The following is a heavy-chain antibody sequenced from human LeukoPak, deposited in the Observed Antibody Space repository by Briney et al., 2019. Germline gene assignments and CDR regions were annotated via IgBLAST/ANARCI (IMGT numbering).Heavy chain of an antibody. CDR2: ISGGGST. J-gene: IGHJ1*01. V-gene: IGHV3-23*01. CDR1: GFTFSSYA. D-gene: IGHD3-10*01. CDR3: AKTGLGPPIYYYGSGEFQH. Sequence: GGSLRLSCAASGFTFSSYAMSWVRQAPGKGLEWVSAISGGGSTYYADSVKGRFTISRDNSKNTLYLQMNSLRAEDTAVYYCAKTGLGPPIYYYGSGEFQHWGQGTLVTVSS.